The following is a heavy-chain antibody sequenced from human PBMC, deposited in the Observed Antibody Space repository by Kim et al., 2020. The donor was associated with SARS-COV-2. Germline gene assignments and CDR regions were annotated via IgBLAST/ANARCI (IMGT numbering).Heavy chain of an antibody. V-gene: IGHV3-30*01. J-gene: IGHJ4*02. CDR2: SKN. CDR3: ARDGQLDY. Sequence: SKNWYADSVKGRFTISRDNSKNTLYLQMNSLNVEDTAVYYCARDGQLDYWGQGSLVTVSS.